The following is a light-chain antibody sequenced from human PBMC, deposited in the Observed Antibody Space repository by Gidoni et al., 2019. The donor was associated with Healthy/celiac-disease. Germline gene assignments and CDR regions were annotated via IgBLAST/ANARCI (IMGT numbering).Light chain of an antibody. V-gene: IGKV3-15*01. CDR2: GAS. J-gene: IGKJ4*01. Sequence: EIVMTQSPATLSVSPGERATLSCRASQSVSSNLAWYQQKPGQAPRLLIYGASTRATGIPARFSGSGSGTEFTLTISSLQSEDFAVYYCQQYNNWQPGLTFGGGTKVEIK. CDR1: QSVSSN. CDR3: QQYNNWQPGLT.